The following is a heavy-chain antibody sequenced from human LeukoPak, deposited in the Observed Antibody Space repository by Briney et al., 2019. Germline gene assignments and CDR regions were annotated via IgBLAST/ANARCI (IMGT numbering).Heavy chain of an antibody. CDR3: ARDNSVGDYAWWFDP. CDR2: INPSGSST. D-gene: IGHD1-26*01. CDR1: GYAVTRHY. Sequence: ASVTVSCKASGYAVTRHYMHWVRQAPGQGLEWMGLINPSGSSTNYAQKFQDRVTLTRDMSTSTAYLELNRLSSEDTAVYYCARDNSVGDYAWWFDPWGQGTLVTVSS. V-gene: IGHV1-46*01. J-gene: IGHJ5*02.